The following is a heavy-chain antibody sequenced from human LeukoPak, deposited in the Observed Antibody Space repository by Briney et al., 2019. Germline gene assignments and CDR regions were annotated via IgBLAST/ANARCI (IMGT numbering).Heavy chain of an antibody. Sequence: ASVKVSCKASGYTFTGYYMHWVRQAPGQGLEWMGWINPNSGGTNYAQKFQGWVTMTRDTSISTAYMELSRPRSDDTAVYYCARAYDILTGYYNAFDIWGQGTMVTVSS. V-gene: IGHV1-2*04. CDR1: GYTFTGYY. J-gene: IGHJ3*02. CDR3: ARAYDILTGYYNAFDI. CDR2: INPNSGGT. D-gene: IGHD3-9*01.